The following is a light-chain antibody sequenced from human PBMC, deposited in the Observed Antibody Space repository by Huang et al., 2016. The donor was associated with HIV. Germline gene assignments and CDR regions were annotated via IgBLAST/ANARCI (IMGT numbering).Light chain of an antibody. Sequence: EIVLTQSPGTLSLSPGERAALSCRASQRVTSNFLAWYQQKSGQAPRLVIYGASSRAIGIPDKCSGSGSGTNFTLTISRLEPEDFAVYYCQQYVTSPLTFGGGTKVEIK. V-gene: IGKV3-20*01. CDR3: QQYVTSPLT. CDR2: GAS. CDR1: QRVTSNF. J-gene: IGKJ4*01.